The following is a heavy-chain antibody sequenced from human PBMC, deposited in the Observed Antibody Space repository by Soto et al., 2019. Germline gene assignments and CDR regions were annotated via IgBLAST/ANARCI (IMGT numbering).Heavy chain of an antibody. CDR2: IHYTGST. V-gene: IGHV4-59*01. D-gene: IGHD1-7*01. CDR3: ARSCEYNWSYGRNSHYFDY. J-gene: IGHJ4*02. Sequence: PSETLSLTCEIVIGSISSYYWSWTRQSPGKGLEWIGCIHYTGSTNYNPAVKRRVFISLDTSKNQFSLNLSSVTAADTAVYFCARSCEYNWSYGRNSHYFDYWGQGTLVTVSS. CDR1: IGSISSYY.